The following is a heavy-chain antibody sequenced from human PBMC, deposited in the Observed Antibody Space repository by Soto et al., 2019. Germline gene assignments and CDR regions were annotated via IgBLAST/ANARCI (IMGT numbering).Heavy chain of an antibody. CDR3: ARADGSGWYVQLF. CDR2: INPSDGNA. Sequence: ASVKVSCKASGYPFTGYYMNWVRQAPGQGLEWMGIINPSDGNAHYARRFQGRLTVTTDTSTSTVYMELSSLTSEDTAVYLCARADGSGWYVQLFWGR. CDR1: GYPFTGYY. D-gene: IGHD6-19*01. V-gene: IGHV1-46*01. J-gene: IGHJ2*01.